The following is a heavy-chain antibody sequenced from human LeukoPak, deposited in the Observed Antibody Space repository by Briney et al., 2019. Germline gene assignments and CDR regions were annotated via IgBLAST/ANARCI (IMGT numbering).Heavy chain of an antibody. D-gene: IGHD2-15*01. CDR2: INPSGGST. CDR1: GYTFTSYY. Sequence: ASVKVSCKASGYTFTSYYMHWVRQAPGQGLEWMGIINPSGGSTSYAQKFQGRVTMTRDMSTSTVYMELSSLRSEDTAVYYCASSVVVVAATDYWGQGTLVTVSS. CDR3: ASSVVVVAATDY. J-gene: IGHJ4*02. V-gene: IGHV1-46*01.